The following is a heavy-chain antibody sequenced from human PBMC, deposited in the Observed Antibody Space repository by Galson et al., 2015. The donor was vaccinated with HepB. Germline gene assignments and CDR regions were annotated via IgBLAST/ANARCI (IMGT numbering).Heavy chain of an antibody. D-gene: IGHD2-15*01. CDR3: SRPPSGYCSGGSCYGDWYFDL. V-gene: IGHV5-51*01. Sequence: QSGAEVKKPGESLKISCKGSGYSFTSYWIGWVRQMPGKGLEWMGIIYPGDSDTRYSPSFQGQVTISADKSISTAYLQWSSLKASDTAMYYCSRPPSGYCSGGSCYGDWYFDLWGRGTLVTVSS. J-gene: IGHJ2*01. CDR2: IYPGDSDT. CDR1: GYSFTSYW.